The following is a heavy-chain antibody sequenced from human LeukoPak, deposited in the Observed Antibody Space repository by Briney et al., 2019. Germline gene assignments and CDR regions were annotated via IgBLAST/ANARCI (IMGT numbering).Heavy chain of an antibody. J-gene: IGHJ4*02. CDR2: INHSGST. Sequence: ASETLSLTCTVSGGSISSSSYYWGWIRQPPGKGLEWVGEINHSGSTNYNPSLKSRVTISVDTSKNQFSLKLSSVTAADTAVYYCARAGLGAQWTDFDYWGQGTLVTVSS. CDR1: GGSISSSSYY. D-gene: IGHD3/OR15-3a*01. CDR3: ARAGLGAQWTDFDY. V-gene: IGHV4-39*07.